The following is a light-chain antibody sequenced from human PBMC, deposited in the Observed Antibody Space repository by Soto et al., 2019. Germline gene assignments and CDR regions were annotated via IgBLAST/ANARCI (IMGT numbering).Light chain of an antibody. V-gene: IGKV1-39*01. Sequence: DIPMTQSPSSLSASVGDRVTITCRASQSISSYLNWYQQKPGKAPKLLIYAASSLQSGVPSRFSGSGSGTDCTLTISSLQPEDFATYYYQQSYSTPITFGQGTRLEIK. CDR1: QSISSY. CDR3: QQSYSTPIT. CDR2: AAS. J-gene: IGKJ5*01.